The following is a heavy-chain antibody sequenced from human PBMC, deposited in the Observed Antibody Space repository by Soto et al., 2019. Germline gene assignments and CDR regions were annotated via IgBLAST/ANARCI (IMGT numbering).Heavy chain of an antibody. CDR1: GSTFSSYA. CDR2: ISYDGSNK. D-gene: IGHD6-13*01. Sequence: GGSLRLSXAASGSTFSSYAMHWVRQAPGKGLEWVAVISYDGSNKYYADSVKGRFTISRDNSKNTLYLQMNSLRAEDTAVYYCARETGIAAAGTYYGMDVWGQGTTVTVSS. V-gene: IGHV3-30-3*01. CDR3: ARETGIAAAGTYYGMDV. J-gene: IGHJ6*02.